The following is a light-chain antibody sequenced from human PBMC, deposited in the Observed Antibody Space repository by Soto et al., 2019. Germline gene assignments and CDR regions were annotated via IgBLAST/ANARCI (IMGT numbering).Light chain of an antibody. CDR3: QQYHNWPIT. Sequence: EIVSTQRPRILSLSPGESATLSCKTSQSRGSNFLAWYQHKPGQAPRLLIYDASNRATGIPARFSGSGSGTDFTLTISSLEPEDFAVYYCQQYHNWPITFGQGTKVDIK. J-gene: IGKJ1*01. V-gene: IGKV3-11*01. CDR2: DAS. CDR1: QSRGSNF.